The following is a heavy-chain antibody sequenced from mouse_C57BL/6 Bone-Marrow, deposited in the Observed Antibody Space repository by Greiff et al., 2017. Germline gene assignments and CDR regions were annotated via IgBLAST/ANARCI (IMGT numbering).Heavy chain of an antibody. CDR3: ASHDGYFYWYFDV. Sequence: EVQLQESGGDLVKPGGSLKLSCAASGFTFSSYGMSWVRQTPDKRLEWVATISSGGSYTYYPDSVKGRFTISRDNAKNTLYLQMSSLKSEDTAMYYCASHDGYFYWYFDVWGTGTTVTVSS. CDR2: ISSGGSYT. J-gene: IGHJ1*03. V-gene: IGHV5-6*01. CDR1: GFTFSSYG. D-gene: IGHD2-3*01.